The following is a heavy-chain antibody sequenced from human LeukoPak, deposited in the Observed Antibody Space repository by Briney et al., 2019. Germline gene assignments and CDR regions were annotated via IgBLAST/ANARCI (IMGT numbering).Heavy chain of an antibody. Sequence: GGSLRLSCAASGFTFDDYTMHWVRQAPGKGLEWVSLISWDGGSTYYADSVKGRFTISRDNSKNSLYLQMNSLRTEDTALYYCAKLRRDDDCWSGHDAFDIWGQGTMVTVSS. D-gene: IGHD3-3*01. J-gene: IGHJ3*02. V-gene: IGHV3-43*01. CDR1: GFTFDDYT. CDR2: ISWDGGST. CDR3: AKLRRDDDCWSGHDAFDI.